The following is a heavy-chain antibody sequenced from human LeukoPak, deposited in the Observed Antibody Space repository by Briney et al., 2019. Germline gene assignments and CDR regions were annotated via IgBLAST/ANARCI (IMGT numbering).Heavy chain of an antibody. D-gene: IGHD5-24*01. Sequence: ASVKVSCKDSGCTFTEHYMHWVRQAPGQGLEWMGEIHSNSGGTRYAQRFQGRVTMTRDTSISTVYMELSSLTSDDSAVYYCARDPPSDPSVSFDYWGQGSLVTVSS. V-gene: IGHV1-2*02. J-gene: IGHJ4*02. CDR3: ARDPPSDPSVSFDY. CDR1: GCTFTEHY. CDR2: IHSNSGGT.